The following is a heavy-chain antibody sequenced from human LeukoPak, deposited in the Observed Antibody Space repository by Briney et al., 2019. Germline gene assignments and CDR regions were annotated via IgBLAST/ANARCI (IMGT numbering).Heavy chain of an antibody. Sequence: ASVKVSCKASGYTFTSYDITWLRQAPGQGLEWMGWISAYSGHTNYAQELQGRVSMTTDTSTSTAYMDLRSLRSDDTAVYYCARSSGVRDWFDPWGQGTLVTVSS. J-gene: IGHJ5*02. D-gene: IGHD6-6*01. CDR1: GYTFTSYD. CDR2: ISAYSGHT. V-gene: IGHV1-18*01. CDR3: ARSSGVRDWFDP.